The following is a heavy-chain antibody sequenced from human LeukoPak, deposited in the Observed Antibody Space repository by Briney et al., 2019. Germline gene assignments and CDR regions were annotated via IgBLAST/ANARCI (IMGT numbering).Heavy chain of an antibody. D-gene: IGHD4-17*01. V-gene: IGHV4-59*01. Sequence: PSETLSLTCTVSGGSISSYYWSWIRLPPGKGLEWIGYIYYSGSTNYNPSLKSRVTISVDTSKNQFSLKLSSVTAADTAVYYCARDDYGDYFDYWGQGTLVTVSS. CDR2: IYYSGST. CDR1: GGSISSYY. CDR3: ARDDYGDYFDY. J-gene: IGHJ4*02.